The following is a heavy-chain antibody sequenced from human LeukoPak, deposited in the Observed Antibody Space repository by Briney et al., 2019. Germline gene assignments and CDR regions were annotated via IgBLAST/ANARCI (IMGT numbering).Heavy chain of an antibody. CDR2: INGDGSDT. Sequence: SGGSLRLSCAASGFSLSRYWMHWVRQAPGKGLEWVSRINGDGSDTIYADSVKGRFTISRDNARNSVYLQMNSLTVEDTAIYYCTGGGPSGSYQTYWGQGTLVTVSS. CDR3: TGGGPSGSYQTY. CDR1: GFSLSRYW. J-gene: IGHJ4*02. D-gene: IGHD1-26*01. V-gene: IGHV3-74*01.